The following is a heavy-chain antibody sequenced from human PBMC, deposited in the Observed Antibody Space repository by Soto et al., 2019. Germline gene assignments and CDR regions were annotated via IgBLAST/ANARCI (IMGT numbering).Heavy chain of an antibody. J-gene: IGHJ4*02. CDR2: IYWDDDK. V-gene: IGHV2-5*02. D-gene: IGHD6-13*01. CDR3: VHSEQQLNFDY. CDR1: GFSLSPGGVS. Sequence: QITLKESGPTLVKPTQTLTLTCTFSGFSLSPGGVSVGWIRQPPGKALEWLALIYWDDDKRYSPSLKSRLTVTKDTPKNQVVLTMTNMDPVDTATYYCVHSEQQLNFDYWGQGTLVTVSS.